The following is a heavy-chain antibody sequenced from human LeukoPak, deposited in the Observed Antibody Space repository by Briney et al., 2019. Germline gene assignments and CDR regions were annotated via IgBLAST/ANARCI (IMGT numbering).Heavy chain of an antibody. D-gene: IGHD3-3*01. J-gene: IGHJ4*02. V-gene: IGHV3-30*04. CDR2: ISYDGSNQ. CDR1: GFNFGAYA. Sequence: GGSLRLSCAASGFNFGAYAMHWVRQSPGKGLDWVALISYDGSNQWYADSVKGRFTISRDNSKNTLYLQMNSLRAEDTAVYYCAKDDSPGKEWLEVIDYWGQGTLVTVSS. CDR3: AKDDSPGKEWLEVIDY.